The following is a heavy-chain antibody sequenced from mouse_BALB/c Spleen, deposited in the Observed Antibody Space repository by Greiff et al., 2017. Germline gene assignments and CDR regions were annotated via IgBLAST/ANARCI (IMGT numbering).Heavy chain of an antibody. J-gene: IGHJ1*01. CDR1: GFTFNTYA. CDR2: IRSKSNNYAT. CDR3: VRHPYGSSYWYFDV. V-gene: IGHV10-1*02. D-gene: IGHD1-1*01. Sequence: GGGLVQPKGSLKLSCAASGFTFNTYAMNWVRQAPGKGLEWVARIRSKSNNYATYYADSVKDRFTISRDDSQSMLYLQMNNLKTEDTAMYYCVRHPYGSSYWYFDVWGAGTTVTVSS.